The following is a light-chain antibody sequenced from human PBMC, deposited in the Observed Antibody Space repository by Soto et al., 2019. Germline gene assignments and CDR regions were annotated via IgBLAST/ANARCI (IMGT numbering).Light chain of an antibody. CDR2: AVS. J-gene: IGKJ1*01. Sequence: DIQMTQSPSSLSASIGDRVTITCRASQSISSYLNWYQQKPGKAPKLLMYAVSTLQSGVPSRFSGSGSGTEFTLTISRLQPDEFATYYCQHYNSYSEAFGQGTKVDIK. CDR1: QSISSY. V-gene: IGKV1-39*01. CDR3: QHYNSYSEA.